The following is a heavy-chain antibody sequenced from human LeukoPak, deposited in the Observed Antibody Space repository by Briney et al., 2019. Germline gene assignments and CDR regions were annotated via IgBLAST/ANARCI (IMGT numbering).Heavy chain of an antibody. V-gene: IGHV4-34*01. CDR3: ARRDYCTSTTCYESYNWFDP. J-gene: IGHJ5*02. CDR2: INHSGST. CDR1: GGSFSGYY. Sequence: SSETLSLTCAVYGGSFSGYYWSWIRQPPGKGLEWIGEINHSGSTNYSPPLKRRVTISVDTSNNQFSLKLSSVTAADTAVYYCARRDYCTSTTCYESYNWFDPWGQGTLVTVSS. D-gene: IGHD2-2*01.